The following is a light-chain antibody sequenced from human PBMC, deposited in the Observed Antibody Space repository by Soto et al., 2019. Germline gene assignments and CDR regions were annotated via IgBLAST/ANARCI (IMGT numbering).Light chain of an antibody. CDR3: QHYDIHGRHT. CDR1: QTINNL. V-gene: IGKV1-5*01. J-gene: IGKJ3*01. Sequence: DIQMTQSPSTLSASVGDTVTITCRTSQTINNLLAWYQKKPGKAPGPLIFDASTVNPGVPSRFSGSETGADFTLTIRDLQPHAFATYYCQHYDIHGRHTFGPGTTVDIK. CDR2: DAS.